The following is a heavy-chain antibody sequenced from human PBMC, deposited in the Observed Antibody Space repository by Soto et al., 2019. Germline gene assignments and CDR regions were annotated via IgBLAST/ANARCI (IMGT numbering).Heavy chain of an antibody. D-gene: IGHD6-19*01. CDR1: GFSLSTSGVG. V-gene: IGHV2-5*02. Sequence: QITLKESGPTLVKPTQTLTLICSFSGFSLSTSGVGVGWIRQPPGKALEWLALIYWDDDKHYSPSLKSRLTVTKDTSKNRVVLTMTNMDPMDTATYYCAHRQWLGHIDYWGQGTLVTVSS. CDR3: AHRQWLGHIDY. CDR2: IYWDDDK. J-gene: IGHJ4*02.